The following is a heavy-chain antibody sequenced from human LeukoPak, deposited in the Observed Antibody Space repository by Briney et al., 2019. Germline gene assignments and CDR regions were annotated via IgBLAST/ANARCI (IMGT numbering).Heavy chain of an antibody. J-gene: IGHJ5*02. V-gene: IGHV1-46*01. Sequence: GASVKVSCKASGYTFTSYYMHWVRRAPGQGLEWMGIINPSGGSTSYAQKFQGRVTMTRDMSTSTVYMELSSLRSEDTAVYYCARALVGGYGLGSYTPFDPWGQGTLVTVSS. CDR1: GYTFTSYY. D-gene: IGHD3-10*01. CDR3: ARALVGGYGLGSYTPFDP. CDR2: INPSGGST.